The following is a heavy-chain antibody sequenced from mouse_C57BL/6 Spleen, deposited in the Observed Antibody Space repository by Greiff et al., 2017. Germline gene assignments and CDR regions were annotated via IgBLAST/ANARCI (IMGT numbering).Heavy chain of an antibody. CDR3: ARDGNYWFAD. J-gene: IGHJ3*01. Sequence: VKLQESGAELVRPGASVKVSCTASGYAFTNSLIEWVQQRPGQGLEWIGVINTGSGGTNYNEKFKGKATLTADKSSSTAYMQLSSLTSEDSAVYFCARDGNYWFADWGQGTLVTVSA. D-gene: IGHD2-1*01. CDR2: INTGSGGT. CDR1: GYAFTNSL. V-gene: IGHV1-54*01.